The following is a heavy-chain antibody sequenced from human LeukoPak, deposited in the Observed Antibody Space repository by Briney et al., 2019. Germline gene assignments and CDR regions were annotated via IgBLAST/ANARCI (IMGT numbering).Heavy chain of an antibody. CDR3: AKSYPPSYDILTGYYLSYYFDY. CDR1: GFSFNIEN. D-gene: IGHD3-9*01. J-gene: IGHJ4*02. V-gene: IGHV3-23*01. CDR2: ISGSGGST. Sequence: GSLRLSCAATGFSFNIENMNWVRQAPGKGLEWASAISGSGGSTYYADSVKGRFTISRDNSKNTLYLQMNSLRAEDTAVYYCAKSYPPSYDILTGYYLSYYFDYWGQGTLVTVPS.